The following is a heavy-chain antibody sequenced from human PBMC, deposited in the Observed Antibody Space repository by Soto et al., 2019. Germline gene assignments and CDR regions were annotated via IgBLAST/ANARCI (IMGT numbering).Heavy chain of an antibody. J-gene: IGHJ6*03. CDR3: ARKGAAASYAHYYMDV. D-gene: IGHD6-13*01. V-gene: IGHV4-59*01. CDR2: VYSSGDT. Sequence: QVQLQESGPGLVKPSETLSLTCTVSGSSISPYYWSWIRQPPGKGLEWIGYVYSSGDTNYNSSLESQVNSTVDTSSNRFSLNLTSATAADPAVYYCARKGAAASYAHYYMDVWGRGTAVNVSS. CDR1: GSSISPYY.